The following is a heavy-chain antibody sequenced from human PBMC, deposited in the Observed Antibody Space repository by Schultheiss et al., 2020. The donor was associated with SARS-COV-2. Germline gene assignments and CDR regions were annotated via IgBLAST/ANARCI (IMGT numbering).Heavy chain of an antibody. D-gene: IGHD6-6*01. CDR1: GGSISSSSYY. CDR3: ARHPSIAEYYFDY. J-gene: IGHJ4*02. CDR2: IYYSGST. V-gene: IGHV4-39*01. Sequence: SQTLSLTCTVSGGSISSSSYYWGWIRQPPGKGLEWIGSIYYSGSTYYNPSLKSRVTISVDTSKNQFSLKLSSVTAADTAVYYCARHPSIAEYYFDYWGQGTLVTVSS.